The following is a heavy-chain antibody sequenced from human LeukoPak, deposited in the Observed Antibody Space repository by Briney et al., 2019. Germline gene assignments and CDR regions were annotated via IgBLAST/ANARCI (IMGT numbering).Heavy chain of an antibody. CDR2: IYHTGST. CDR1: GGSFSGHY. J-gene: IGHJ4*02. CDR3: ARDDMAGTTY. V-gene: IGHV4-34*01. D-gene: IGHD1-1*01. Sequence: SETLSLTCAVYGGSFSGHYWTWIRQPPGKGLEWIGSIYHTGSTSYSPSLKSRVTISVDTSKNQFSLNLSSVTAADTAVYYCARDDMAGTTYWGQGTLVTVSS.